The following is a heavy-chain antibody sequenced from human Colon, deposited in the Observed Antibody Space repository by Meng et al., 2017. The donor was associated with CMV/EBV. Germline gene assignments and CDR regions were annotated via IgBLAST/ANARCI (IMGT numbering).Heavy chain of an antibody. D-gene: IGHD1-1*01. CDR2: ISFDGSNK. Sequence: GESLKISCAASGFSINSYAFHWVRQAPGKGLEWVADISFDGSNKLSADSVQGRFTTSRDNSKNTVYLQMNSLRAEDTAIYYCAKATSLAGTLGSWGQGTLVTVSS. J-gene: IGHJ5*02. CDR3: AKATSLAGTLGS. CDR1: GFSINSYA. V-gene: IGHV3-30-3*01.